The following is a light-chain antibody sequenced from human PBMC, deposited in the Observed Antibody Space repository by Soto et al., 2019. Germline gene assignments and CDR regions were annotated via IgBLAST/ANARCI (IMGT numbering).Light chain of an antibody. V-gene: IGKV1-5*03. CDR2: KAS. CDR3: QQYTSQPWT. CDR1: QSIGSW. Sequence: DIQMTQSPSTLSASVGDRVTITCRASQSIGSWLAWYQQKPGKAPKLLIYKASSLEGGVPSRFSGSGSGTEFTITISSLQPDDFASYCCQQYTSQPWTFGQGTKVEIK. J-gene: IGKJ1*01.